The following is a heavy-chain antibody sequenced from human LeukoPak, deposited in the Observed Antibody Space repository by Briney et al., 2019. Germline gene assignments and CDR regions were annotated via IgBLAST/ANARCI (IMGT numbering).Heavy chain of an antibody. Sequence: GASVKVSCKAPGGTFSSYAISRVRQAPGQGLEWMGGIIPIFGTANSAQKFQGRVTITADESTSTAYMELSSLRSEDTAVYYCARAPEMATTPLDYWGQGTLVTVSS. CDR1: GGTFSSYA. V-gene: IGHV1-69*01. J-gene: IGHJ4*02. CDR2: IIPIFGTA. D-gene: IGHD5-24*01. CDR3: ARAPEMATTPLDY.